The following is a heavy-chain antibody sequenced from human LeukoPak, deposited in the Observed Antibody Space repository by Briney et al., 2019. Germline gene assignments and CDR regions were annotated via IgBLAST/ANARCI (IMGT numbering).Heavy chain of an antibody. J-gene: IGHJ4*02. D-gene: IGHD3-10*01. CDR3: ARSYGSGNYFEY. CDR2: IYYSGSA. CDR1: GCTISTYY. V-gene: IGHV4-59*01. Sequence: PSETLSLTCTVSGCTISTYYWGWIRQPQGGGLEWIGYIYYSGSAKYNPSLKSRVTTSVDTSKNQFSLKLSSVTAADTAVYYCARSYGSGNYFEYWGQGTLVTVSS.